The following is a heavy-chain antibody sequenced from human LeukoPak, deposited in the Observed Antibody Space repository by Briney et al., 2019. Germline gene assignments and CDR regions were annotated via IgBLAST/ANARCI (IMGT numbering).Heavy chain of an antibody. Sequence: GGSLRLSCAASGFTFSSSAMSWVRQVPGKGLEWVSGISASGGSTSYADSVRGRFTISRDNSKNTLYVQMNSLSDEDTAVYYCAKDQRWELPHYLDSWGQGTLVTASS. CDR1: GFTFSSSA. J-gene: IGHJ4*02. CDR2: ISASGGST. V-gene: IGHV3-23*01. CDR3: AKDQRWELPHYLDS. D-gene: IGHD1-26*01.